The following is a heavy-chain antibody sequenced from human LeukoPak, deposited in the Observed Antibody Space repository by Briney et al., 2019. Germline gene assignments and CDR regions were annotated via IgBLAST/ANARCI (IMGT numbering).Heavy chain of an antibody. CDR2: IDTDGSSA. V-gene: IGHV3-74*01. J-gene: IGHJ3*02. D-gene: IGHD1-26*01. CDR3: ARGGSYFAFDI. CDR1: GFTFSSYW. Sequence: GGSLRLSCAASGFTFSSYWMHWVRQAPGKGLVWVSRIDTDGSSATYADSVKGRFAISRDNAKNSLYLQMNSLRAEDTAVYYCARGGSYFAFDIWGQGTMVTVSS.